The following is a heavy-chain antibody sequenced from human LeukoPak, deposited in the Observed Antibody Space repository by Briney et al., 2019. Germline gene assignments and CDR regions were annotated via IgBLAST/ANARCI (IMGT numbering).Heavy chain of an antibody. Sequence: PSGTLSLTCTVSGGSISSYYWSWIRQPAGKGLEWIGRIYTSGSTNYNPSLKSRVTMSVDTSKNQFSLKLSSVTAADTAVYYCAGYCSSTSCYIRYYGMDVWGQGTTVTVS. CDR1: GGSISSYY. J-gene: IGHJ6*02. CDR3: AGYCSSTSCYIRYYGMDV. V-gene: IGHV4-4*07. D-gene: IGHD2-2*02. CDR2: IYTSGST.